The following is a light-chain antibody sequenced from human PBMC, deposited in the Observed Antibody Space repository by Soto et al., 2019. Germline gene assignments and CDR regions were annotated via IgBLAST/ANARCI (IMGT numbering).Light chain of an antibody. V-gene: IGKV1-39*01. CDR1: QNIRSY. Sequence: DIQMTQSPTSLSASVGDRVTISCRAGQNIRSYLNWYQQIQGKAPNLLIYATSILQTGVPSRFSGTGSGTDFTLTINGIQTEDFATYYCQQGYTTRWTFGQGNKVDIK. CDR2: ATS. J-gene: IGKJ1*01. CDR3: QQGYTTRWT.